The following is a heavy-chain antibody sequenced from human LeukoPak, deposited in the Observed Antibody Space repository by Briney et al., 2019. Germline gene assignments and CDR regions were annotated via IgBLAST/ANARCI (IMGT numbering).Heavy chain of an antibody. V-gene: IGHV3-48*02. CDR3: ARVEVVIDY. J-gene: IGHJ4*02. D-gene: IGHD3-3*01. CDR1: GFTFRSYN. Sequence: PGGSLRLSSAASGFTFRSYNVNWVRQAPGKGLEWVSYISSSGNTKFYADSVKGRFAISRDNAKNSLYLQMNSLRDEDTAVYYCARVEVVIDYWGQGTLVTVSS. CDR2: ISSSGNTK.